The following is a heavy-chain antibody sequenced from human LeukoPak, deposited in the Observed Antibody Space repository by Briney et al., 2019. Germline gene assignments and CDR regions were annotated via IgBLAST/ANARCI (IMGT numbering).Heavy chain of an antibody. CDR2: ISSSSSYI. CDR1: GFTFSSYS. J-gene: IGHJ4*02. V-gene: IGHV3-21*01. CDR3: ARAEYQLLHATDY. Sequence: PGGSLRLSCAAPGFTFSSYSMNWVRQAPGKGLEWVSSISSSSSYIYYADSVEGRFTISRDNAKNSLYLQMNSLRAEDTAVYYCARAEYQLLHATDYWGQGTLVTVSS. D-gene: IGHD2-2*01.